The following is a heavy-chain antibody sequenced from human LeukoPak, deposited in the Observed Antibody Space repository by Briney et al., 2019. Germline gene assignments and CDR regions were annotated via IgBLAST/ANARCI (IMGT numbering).Heavy chain of an antibody. V-gene: IGHV3-64*01. CDR2: ITHNGGST. CDR3: ARGRYCSNGVCQYFDY. Sequence: PGGSLRLSCAASGFTLSSYPMYWVRQAPGKGLEYVSAITHNGGSTYYANLVKGRFTISRDNSKTTLYLQMGSLRAEDMAVYYCARGRYCSNGVCQYFDYWGQGTLVTVSS. D-gene: IGHD2-8*01. J-gene: IGHJ4*02. CDR1: GFTLSSYP.